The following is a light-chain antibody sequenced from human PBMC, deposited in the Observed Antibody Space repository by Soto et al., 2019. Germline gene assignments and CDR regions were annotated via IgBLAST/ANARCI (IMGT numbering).Light chain of an antibody. J-gene: IGLJ2*01. CDR1: TGAVTSGHY. V-gene: IGLV7-46*01. Sequence: QAVVTQEPSLTVSPGGTVTLTCGSITGAVTSGHYPYWFQQKPGQAPRTLIYDTSNRDSWTPARFSGSLLGGKAALTLSGAQPEDEAEYYCLLSYSGDVIFGGGTKLTVL. CDR2: DTS. CDR3: LLSYSGDVI.